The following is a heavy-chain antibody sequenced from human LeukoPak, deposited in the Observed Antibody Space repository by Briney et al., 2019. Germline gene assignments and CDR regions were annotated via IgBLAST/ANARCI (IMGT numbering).Heavy chain of an antibody. V-gene: IGHV3-48*03. CDR3: ARDKRSGSYYYYMDV. Sequence: GGSLRLSCAASGFTFSSYEMNWVRQAPGKGLEWVSYISSSGSTIYYADSVKGRFTISRDNAKNSLYLQMNSLRAEDTAVYYCARDKRSGSYYYYMDVWGKGTTVTISS. J-gene: IGHJ6*03. CDR2: ISSSGSTI. D-gene: IGHD1-26*01. CDR1: GFTFSSYE.